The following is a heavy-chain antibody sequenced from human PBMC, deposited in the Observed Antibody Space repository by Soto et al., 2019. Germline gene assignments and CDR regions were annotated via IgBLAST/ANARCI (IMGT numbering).Heavy chain of an antibody. J-gene: IGHJ6*02. V-gene: IGHV1-18*01. D-gene: IGHD5-12*01. CDR2: ISAYNGNT. CDR3: AVEFGTNSGCAGVPEYYYGMDI. Sequence: ASVKVSCKASGYTFTSYGISWVRQAPGQGLEWMGWISAYNGNTNYAQKLQGRVTMTTDTSTSTAYMELRSLRSDDTAVYYCAVEFGTNSGCAGVPEYYYGMDIWGQGTMVTVSS. CDR1: GYTFTSYG.